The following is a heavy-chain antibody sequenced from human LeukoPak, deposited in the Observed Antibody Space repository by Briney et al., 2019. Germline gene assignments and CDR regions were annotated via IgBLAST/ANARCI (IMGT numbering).Heavy chain of an antibody. V-gene: IGHV4-39*07. J-gene: IGHJ4*02. D-gene: IGHD3-3*01. CDR2: IYYSGST. CDR3: ARGRRGYDFWSGQIDY. Sequence: PSETLSLTCAVSGGSISSNSYYWGWIRQPPGKGLEWIGSIYYSGSTYYNPSLKSQVTISVDTSKNQFSLKLSSVTAADTAVYYCARGRRGYDFWSGQIDYWGQGTLVTVSS. CDR1: GGSISSNSYY.